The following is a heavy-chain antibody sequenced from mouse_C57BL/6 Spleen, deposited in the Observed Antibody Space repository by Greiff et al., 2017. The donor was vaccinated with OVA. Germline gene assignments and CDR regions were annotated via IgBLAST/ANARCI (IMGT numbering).Heavy chain of an antibody. CDR2: INYDGSST. D-gene: IGHD4-1*02. V-gene: IGHV5-16*01. Sequence: EVKLVESEGGLVQPGSSMKLSCTASGFTFSDYYMAWVRQVPEKGLEWVANINYDGSSTYYLDSLKSRFIISRDNAKNILYLQMSSLKSEDTATYYCAREKGSTGIYAMDYWGQGTSVTVSS. CDR1: GFTFSDYY. J-gene: IGHJ4*01. CDR3: AREKGSTGIYAMDY.